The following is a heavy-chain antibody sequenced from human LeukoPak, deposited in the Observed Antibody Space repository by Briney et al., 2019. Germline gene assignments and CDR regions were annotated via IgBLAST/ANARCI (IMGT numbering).Heavy chain of an antibody. CDR1: GFTSSRFG. Sequence: PGKSLRLSCAASGFTSSRFGIHWVRQAPGKGLQWVALISYDGSKTYYAASVKDRFTISRDNSKNTLYLQMNSLRTDDTAVYYCARDSQRWSLENFYAMDVWGQGTTVSVSS. D-gene: IGHD1-1*01. V-gene: IGHV3-30*03. CDR3: ARDSQRWSLENFYAMDV. CDR2: ISYDGSKT. J-gene: IGHJ6*02.